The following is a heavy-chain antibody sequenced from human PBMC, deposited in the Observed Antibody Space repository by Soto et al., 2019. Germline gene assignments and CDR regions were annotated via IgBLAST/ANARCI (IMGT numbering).Heavy chain of an antibody. D-gene: IGHD3-9*01. J-gene: IGHJ3*02. Sequence: QVQLVQSGAEVKKPGSSVKVSCKASGGTFSSYTISWVRQAPGQGLEWMGRIIPILGIANYAQKFQGRVTITADKSTSTAYMELSSLRSEDTAVYYCASHRSVDDAFDIWGQGTMVTVSS. V-gene: IGHV1-69*02. CDR3: ASHRSVDDAFDI. CDR1: GGTFSSYT. CDR2: IIPILGIA.